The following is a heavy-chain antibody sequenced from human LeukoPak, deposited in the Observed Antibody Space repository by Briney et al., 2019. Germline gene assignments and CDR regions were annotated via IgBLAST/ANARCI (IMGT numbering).Heavy chain of an antibody. CDR3: AREEREGSWMLDY. D-gene: IGHD6-13*01. CDR1: GFTFSSYS. V-gene: IGHV3-48*01. J-gene: IGHJ4*02. CDR2: ISSSSSTI. Sequence: PGGSLRLSCAASGFTFSSYSMNWVRQAPGKGLEWVSYISSSSSTIYYADSVKGRFTISRDNAKNSLYLQMNSLRAEDTAVYYCAREEREGSWMLDYWGQGTLVTVSS.